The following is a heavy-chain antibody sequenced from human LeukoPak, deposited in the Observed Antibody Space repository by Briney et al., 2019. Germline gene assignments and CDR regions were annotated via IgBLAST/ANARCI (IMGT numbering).Heavy chain of an antibody. V-gene: IGHV3-23*01. CDR1: GFTFSSYA. CDR2: ISGSGGST. Sequence: PGGSLRLSCAASGFTFSSYAMSWVRQAPGKGLEWVSAISGSGGSTYYADSVKGRFTISRDNSKNTLYLQMNSLRAEDTAVYYCAKDLGYYDSSGYSPFDYWGQGTLVTVSS. CDR3: AKDLGYYDSSGYSPFDY. J-gene: IGHJ4*02. D-gene: IGHD3-22*01.